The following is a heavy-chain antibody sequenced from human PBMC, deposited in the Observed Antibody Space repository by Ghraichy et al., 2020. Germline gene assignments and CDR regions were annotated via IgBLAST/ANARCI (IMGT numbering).Heavy chain of an antibody. D-gene: IGHD3-3*01. CDR1: GFTFSSYS. CDR3: ARAPHDFWSGYSQGGYFDL. Sequence: GGSLRLSCAASGFTFSSYSMKWVRQAPGKGLEWVSSISTSSSSIHYADSVKGRFTISRDNAKNSLYLQMNSLRAEDTAVYYCARAPHDFWSGYSQGGYFDLWGRGTLVTVSS. V-gene: IGHV3-21*01. J-gene: IGHJ2*01. CDR2: ISTSSSSI.